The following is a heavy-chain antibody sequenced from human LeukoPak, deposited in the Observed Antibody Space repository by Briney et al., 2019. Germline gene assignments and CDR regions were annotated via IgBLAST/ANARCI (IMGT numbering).Heavy chain of an antibody. Sequence: ASVKVSCKASGYTFTSYDINWVRQATGQGLEWMGWMNPNSGNTGYAQKFQGRVTMTRNTSISTAYMELSSLRSEDTAVYYCARGGLSYYYDSSGCYGYWGQGTLVTVSS. CDR2: MNPNSGNT. D-gene: IGHD3-22*01. CDR1: GYTFTSYD. CDR3: ARGGLSYYYDSSGCYGY. V-gene: IGHV1-8*01. J-gene: IGHJ4*02.